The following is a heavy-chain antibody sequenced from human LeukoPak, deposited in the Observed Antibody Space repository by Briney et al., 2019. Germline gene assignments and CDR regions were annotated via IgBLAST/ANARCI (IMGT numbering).Heavy chain of an antibody. J-gene: IGHJ4*02. D-gene: IGHD5-18*01. V-gene: IGHV4-39*01. CDR2: IYYSGST. CDR1: GGSISSSSYY. Sequence: SETLSLTCTVSGGSISSSSYYWGWIRQPPGKGLEWIGSIYYSGSTYYNPSLKGRVTISVDTSKNQFSLKLSSVTAADTAVYYCARLGDTAMAGIDYWGQGTLVTVSS. CDR3: ARLGDTAMAGIDY.